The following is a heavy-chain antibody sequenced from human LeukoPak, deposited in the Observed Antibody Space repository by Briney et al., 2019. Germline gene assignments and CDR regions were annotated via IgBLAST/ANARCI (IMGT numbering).Heavy chain of an antibody. V-gene: IGHV3-23*01. CDR2: ITGSGGST. CDR1: GFTFGGYA. D-gene: IGHD2-15*01. J-gene: IGHJ5*02. Sequence: PGGSLRLSCAASGFTFGGYAMNWVRQAPGKGLEWVSTITGSGGSTSYADSVKGRFTISRDNSKNTLFLQMNSLRAEDTAVYYREKIYCSRSSCSFTSWGRETLVTVSS. CDR3: EKIYCSRSSCSFTS.